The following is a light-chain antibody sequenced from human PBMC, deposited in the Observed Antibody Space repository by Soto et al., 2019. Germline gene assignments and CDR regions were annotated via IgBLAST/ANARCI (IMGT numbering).Light chain of an antibody. Sequence: DIVMTQSPDSLAVSLGERATINCKSSPSVLYSSNNKNYLAWYQQKPGQPPKLLIYWASTRESGVPDRFSGSGSGTDLTLTISSLQAEDVAVYYCQQYYSTPPYTFGQGTKLEIK. CDR2: WAS. J-gene: IGKJ2*01. CDR3: QQYYSTPPYT. CDR1: PSVLYSSNNKNY. V-gene: IGKV4-1*01.